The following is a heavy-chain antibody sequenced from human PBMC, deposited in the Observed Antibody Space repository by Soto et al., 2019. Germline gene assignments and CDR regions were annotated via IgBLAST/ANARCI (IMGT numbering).Heavy chain of an antibody. CDR2: IYWADDK. V-gene: IGHV2-5*02. CDR3: AHRQLYNGAWNEGTFDY. J-gene: IGHJ4*02. Sequence: QITLKESGPTLVKPTQTLTLTCTFSGFSLTTRPVGVGWIRQPPGQALEWLALIYWADDKRYNPSLKTRVTSTKDTSKNQVVLTMTNMDPVDTATYYCAHRQLYNGAWNEGTFDYWGQGALVTVSS. D-gene: IGHD1-1*01. CDR1: GFSLTTRPVG.